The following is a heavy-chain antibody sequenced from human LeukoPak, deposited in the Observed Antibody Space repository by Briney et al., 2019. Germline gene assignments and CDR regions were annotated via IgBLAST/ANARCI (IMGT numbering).Heavy chain of an antibody. J-gene: IGHJ6*03. CDR1: GGSISSSSYY. V-gene: IGHV4-39*01. CDR2: IYYSGST. CDR3: ARQRGTARVTMVRGVIGGPMDV. D-gene: IGHD3-10*01. Sequence: PSETLSLTCTVSGGSISSSSYYWGWIRQPPGKGLEWIGSIYYSGSTNYNPSLKSRVTISVDTSKNQFSLKLSSVTAADTAVYYCARQRGTARVTMVRGVIGGPMDVWGKGTTVTISS.